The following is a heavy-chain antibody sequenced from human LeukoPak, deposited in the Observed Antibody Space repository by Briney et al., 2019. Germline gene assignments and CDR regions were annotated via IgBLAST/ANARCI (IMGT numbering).Heavy chain of an antibody. CDR1: GFTFSSYG. Sequence: GGSLRLSCAASGFTFSSYGMHWVRQAPGKGLEWVAFIRYDGSNKYYADSVKGRFTISRDNSKNTLYLQMNSLRAEDTAVYYCAIVGYDFWSGHDYWGQGTLVTVSS. V-gene: IGHV3-30*02. J-gene: IGHJ4*02. D-gene: IGHD3-3*01. CDR3: AIVGYDFWSGHDY. CDR2: IRYDGSNK.